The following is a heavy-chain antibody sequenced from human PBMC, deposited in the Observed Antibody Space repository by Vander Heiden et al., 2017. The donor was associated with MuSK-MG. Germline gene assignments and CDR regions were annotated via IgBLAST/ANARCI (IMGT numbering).Heavy chain of an antibody. CDR2: ISSNGGST. V-gene: IGHV3-64D*06. J-gene: IGHJ4*02. Sequence: EVQLVESGGGFVQPGGSLRLPCSASGFTFSSYAMHWVRQAPGKGLEYVSAISSNGGSTYYADSVKGRFTISRDNSKNTLYLQMSSLRAEDTAVYYCVGRGYCSGGSCYLDYWGQGTLVTVSS. CDR3: VGRGYCSGGSCYLDY. CDR1: GFTFSSYA. D-gene: IGHD2-15*01.